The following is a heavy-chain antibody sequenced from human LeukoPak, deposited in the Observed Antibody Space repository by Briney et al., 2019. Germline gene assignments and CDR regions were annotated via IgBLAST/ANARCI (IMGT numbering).Heavy chain of an antibody. CDR1: GFTFSSYA. CDR3: ARGGGLRAYYFDY. J-gene: IGHJ4*02. D-gene: IGHD5-24*01. CDR2: ISYDGSNK. Sequence: GRSLRLSCAASGFTFSSYAMHWVRQAPGKGLEWVAVISYDGSNKYYADSVKGRFTISRDNYKNTLYLQMNSLRAEDTAVYYCARGGGLRAYYFDYWGQGTLVTVSS. V-gene: IGHV3-30*04.